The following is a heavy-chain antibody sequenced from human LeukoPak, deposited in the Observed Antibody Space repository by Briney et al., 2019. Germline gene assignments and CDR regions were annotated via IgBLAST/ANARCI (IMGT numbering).Heavy chain of an antibody. CDR1: GFTFSSYA. J-gene: IGHJ4*02. V-gene: IGHV3-30-3*01. CDR2: ISYDGSNK. Sequence: GRSLRLSCAASGFTFSSYAMHWVRQAPGKGLEWVAVISYDGSNKYYADSVKGRFTISRDNAKNSLYLQMNSLRAEDTAVYYCARGEPQYYYDSSGRWFLDYWGQGTLVTVSS. CDR3: ARGEPQYYYDSSGRWFLDY. D-gene: IGHD3-22*01.